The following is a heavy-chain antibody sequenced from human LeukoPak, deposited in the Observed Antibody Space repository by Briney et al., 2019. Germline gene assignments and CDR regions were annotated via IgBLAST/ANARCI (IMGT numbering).Heavy chain of an antibody. V-gene: IGHV1-69*01. CDR1: GGTFSSYA. CDR2: IIPIFGTA. Sequence: GSSVKVSCKASGGTFSSYASSWVRQAPGQGLEWMGGIIPIFGTANYAQKFQGRVTITAAESTSPAYMELSSLRSEDTAVYYCARETVSSGWYRYWFDPWGQGTLVTVSS. J-gene: IGHJ5*02. D-gene: IGHD6-19*01. CDR3: ARETVSSGWYRYWFDP.